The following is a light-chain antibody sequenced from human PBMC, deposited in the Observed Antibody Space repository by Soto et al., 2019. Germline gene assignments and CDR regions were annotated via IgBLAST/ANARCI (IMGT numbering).Light chain of an antibody. CDR3: QQYNNWPRT. J-gene: IGKJ1*01. Sequence: EIVMTQSPATLSVSPGGRATLSCRASQSISDTLAWYQQKPGQAPRLLIHGASTRATSFPARFSGSGSGTDFTLTISSLQSEDFAVYYCQQYNNWPRTFGQGTKVEIK. V-gene: IGKV3-15*01. CDR2: GAS. CDR1: QSISDT.